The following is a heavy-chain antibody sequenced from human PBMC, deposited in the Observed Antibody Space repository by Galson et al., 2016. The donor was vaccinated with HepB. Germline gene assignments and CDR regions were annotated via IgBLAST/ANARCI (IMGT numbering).Heavy chain of an antibody. CDR1: DGSISSSSFS. V-gene: IGHV4-39*01. CDR2: VYRGTT. D-gene: IGHD1-7*01. CDR3: ARAGLGTKASFDS. J-gene: IGHJ4*02. Sequence: SETLSPTCTVSDGSISSSSFSWGWVRQPPGKGLEWIGTVYRGTTSYNPSLAGRVTTCVGMSTDLFSLEVTSLTAADTAVYDCARAGLGTKASFDSWGQGTLVAVSS.